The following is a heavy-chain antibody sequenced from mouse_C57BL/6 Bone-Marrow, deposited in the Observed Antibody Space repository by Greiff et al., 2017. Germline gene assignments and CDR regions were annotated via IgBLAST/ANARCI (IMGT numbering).Heavy chain of an antibody. CDR1: GFTFSDYY. J-gene: IGHJ3*01. CDR3: ARQIYDGYPLFAY. D-gene: IGHD2-3*01. V-gene: IGHV5-12*01. Sequence: EVKLVESGGGLVQPGGSLKLSCAASGFTFSDYYMYWVRQTPEKRLEWVAYISNGGGSTYYPDTVKGRFTISRDNAKNTLYLQMSRLKSEDTAMYYCARQIYDGYPLFAYWGQGTLVTVSA. CDR2: ISNGGGST.